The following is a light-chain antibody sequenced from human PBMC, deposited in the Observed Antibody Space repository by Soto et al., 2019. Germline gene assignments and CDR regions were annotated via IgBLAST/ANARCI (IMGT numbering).Light chain of an antibody. CDR2: DAS. CDR1: QSIGNY. CDR3: QQRSKWPLS. V-gene: IGKV3-11*01. J-gene: IGKJ4*01. Sequence: EIVLTQSPATLSLSPGTRATLSCRASQSIGNYLALYQQKPGQPPRLLLYDASNRATGIPARLSGSGFGTDFTLTIDSLEPEDFAVYYCQQRSKWPLSFGGGTKVEIK.